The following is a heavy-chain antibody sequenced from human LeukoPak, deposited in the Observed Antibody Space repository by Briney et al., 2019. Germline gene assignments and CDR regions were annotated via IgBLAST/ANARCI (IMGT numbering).Heavy chain of an antibody. CDR2: ISDSGGTA. CDR1: GFTFSNYA. D-gene: IGHD5-12*01. CDR3: AKDGGRSGYDLEGAFDI. Sequence: GGSLRLSCGASGFTFSNYAMSWVRQAPGKGLEWVSVISDSGGTAYYADSVKGRFTISRDNSKNTLYLQMNSLRAEDTAVYYCAKDGGRSGYDLEGAFDIWGQGTMVTVSS. J-gene: IGHJ3*02. V-gene: IGHV3-23*01.